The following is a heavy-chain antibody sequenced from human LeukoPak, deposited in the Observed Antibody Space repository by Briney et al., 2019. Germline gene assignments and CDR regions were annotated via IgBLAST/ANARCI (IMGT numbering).Heavy chain of an antibody. V-gene: IGHV3-23*01. CDR3: AKVSGGGLYYDGMDV. CDR2: VSKSDGTT. Sequence: GGSLRLSCAASGFTFTTYAMSWVRQAPGKGLEWVSSVSKSDGTTYYADSVKGRLTISRDNSKNTLHLQMNSLRAEDTAVYYCAKVSGGGLYYDGMDVWGQGTTVTVSS. D-gene: IGHD1-14*01. J-gene: IGHJ6*02. CDR1: GFTFTTYA.